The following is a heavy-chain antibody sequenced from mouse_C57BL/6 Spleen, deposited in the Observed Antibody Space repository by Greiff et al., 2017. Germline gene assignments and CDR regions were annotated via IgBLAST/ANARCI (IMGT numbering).Heavy chain of an antibody. D-gene: IGHD1-1*01. Sequence: VQLQQSGPELVKPGASVKISCKASGYAFSSSWMNWVKQRPGKGLEWIGRIYPGDGDTNYNGKFKGKATLTADKSSSTAYMQLSSLTSEDSAVYFCARLGLTTVVATDAYWGQGTLVTVSA. CDR1: GYAFSSSW. V-gene: IGHV1-82*01. CDR3: ARLGLTTVVATDAY. CDR2: IYPGDGDT. J-gene: IGHJ3*01.